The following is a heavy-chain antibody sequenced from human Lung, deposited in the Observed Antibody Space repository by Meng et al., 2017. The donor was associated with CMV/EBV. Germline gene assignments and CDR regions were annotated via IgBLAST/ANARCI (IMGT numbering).Heavy chain of an antibody. V-gene: IGHV3-21*01. J-gene: IGHJ6*02. D-gene: IGHD3-22*01. Sequence: GGSLRLSCEASGFTFSAYSMNWVRQAPGKGLEWVSSISTTSTYIYYADSVKGRFTISRDNAKNSLYLQMDSLRADDTAVYYCAGFRVAITNGRDGWGPGTXVTVSS. CDR3: AGFRVAITNGRDG. CDR1: GFTFSAYS. CDR2: ISTTSTYI.